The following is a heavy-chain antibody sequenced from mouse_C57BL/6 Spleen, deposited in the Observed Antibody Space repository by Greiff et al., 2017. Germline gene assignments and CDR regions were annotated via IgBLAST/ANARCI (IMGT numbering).Heavy chain of an antibody. CDR3: ARENYGWNY. V-gene: IGHV3-6*01. CDR1: GYSITSGYY. Sequence: VQLQQSGPGLVKPSQSLSLTCSVTGYSITSGYYWNWIRQFPGNKLEWMGYISYDGSNNYNPSLKNRISITRDTSKNQFFLKLNSVTTEDTATYYCARENYGWNYGGQGTTLTVSS. D-gene: IGHD1-2*01. J-gene: IGHJ2*01. CDR2: ISYDGSN.